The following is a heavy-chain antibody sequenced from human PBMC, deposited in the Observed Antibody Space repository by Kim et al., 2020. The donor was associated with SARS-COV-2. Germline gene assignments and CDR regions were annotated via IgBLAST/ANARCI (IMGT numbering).Heavy chain of an antibody. Sequence: SETLSLTCTVSGGSISSANYYWNWIRQHPGKGLEWIGYIYYTGSTFNNPSLNSRVTISVDTSKNQFSLKLNSVTAADTAVYYCARTGNINYFDFWGQGTL. CDR2: IYYTGST. CDR3: ARTGNINYFDF. CDR1: GGSISSANYY. V-gene: IGHV4-31*03. D-gene: IGHD3-10*01. J-gene: IGHJ4*02.